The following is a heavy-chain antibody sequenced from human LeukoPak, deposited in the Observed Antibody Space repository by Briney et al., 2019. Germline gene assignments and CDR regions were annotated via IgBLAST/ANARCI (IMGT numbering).Heavy chain of an antibody. CDR1: GFTFDDYT. D-gene: IGHD5-18*01. V-gene: IGHV3-20*04. Sequence: GGSLRPSCAASGFTFDDYTMHWVRQAPGKGLEWVSCINSDGGRTSYAGSVKGRFIISRDNAKTSLYRQMNSLRAEDTAVYYCARYLSGIAGYTYGRGIDYWGQGTLVTVSS. J-gene: IGHJ4*02. CDR2: INSDGGRT. CDR3: ARYLSGIAGYTYGRGIDY.